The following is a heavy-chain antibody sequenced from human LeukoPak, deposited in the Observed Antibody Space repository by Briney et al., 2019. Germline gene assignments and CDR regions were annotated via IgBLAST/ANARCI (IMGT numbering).Heavy chain of an antibody. J-gene: IGHJ4*02. V-gene: IGHV3-21*01. CDR3: AREGNWNDFDY. D-gene: IGHD1-1*01. Sequence: GGSLRLSCAASGFTFSSYSLNWVRQAPGKGLEWVSSISSSSSYIYYADSVKGRFTISRDNAKNSLYLQMNGLRAEDTAVYTCAREGNWNDFDYWGQGTLVTVSS. CDR2: ISSSSSYI. CDR1: GFTFSSYS.